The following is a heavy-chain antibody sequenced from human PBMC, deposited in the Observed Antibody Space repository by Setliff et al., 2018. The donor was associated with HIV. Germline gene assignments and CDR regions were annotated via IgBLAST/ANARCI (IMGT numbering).Heavy chain of an antibody. CDR2: IYYSGST. J-gene: IGHJ4*02. D-gene: IGHD6-19*01. CDR3: ARLPYSSCWYLDY. Sequence: SETLSLTCTVSGGSISSGDYYWSWIRQPPGKGLEWIGYIYYSGSTYYNPSLKSRVTISVDTSKNQFSLKLSSVTAADTAVYYCARLPYSSCWYLDYWGQGTLVTVSS. CDR1: GGSISSGDYY. V-gene: IGHV4-30-4*08.